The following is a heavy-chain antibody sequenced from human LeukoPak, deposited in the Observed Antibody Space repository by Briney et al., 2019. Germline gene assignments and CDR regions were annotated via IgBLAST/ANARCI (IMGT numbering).Heavy chain of an antibody. Sequence: GGSLRLSCAASGFTFSSYSMNWVRQAPGKGLEWVSVLYTGGGTDHADSVKGRFTIFRDNSKNTLSLQMNSLRVEDTAIYYCTRSGYRHPYHFDSWGQGTLVTVSS. D-gene: IGHD3-22*01. CDR2: LYTGGGT. CDR3: TRSGYRHPYHFDS. CDR1: GFTFSSYS. V-gene: IGHV3-53*01. J-gene: IGHJ4*02.